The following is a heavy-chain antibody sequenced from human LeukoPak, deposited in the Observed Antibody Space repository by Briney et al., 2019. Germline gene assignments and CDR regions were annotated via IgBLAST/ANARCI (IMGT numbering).Heavy chain of an antibody. D-gene: IGHD2-15*01. CDR3: ARSDCSGGSCPYYFDY. CDR2: ISGSGGST. V-gene: IGHV3-23*01. J-gene: IGHJ4*02. CDR1: GFTFSSYA. Sequence: PGGSLRLSCAASGFTFSSYAMSWVRQAPGKGLEWVSGISGSGGSTYYTDSVKGRFTISRDNAKNSLYLQMNSLRAEDTAVYYCARSDCSGGSCPYYFDYWGQGTLVTVSS.